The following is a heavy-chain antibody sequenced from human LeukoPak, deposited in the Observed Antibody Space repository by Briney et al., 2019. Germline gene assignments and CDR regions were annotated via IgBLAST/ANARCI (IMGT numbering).Heavy chain of an antibody. J-gene: IGHJ4*02. CDR1: GFIFXXXX. CDR2: IGAXGGAT. D-gene: IGHD3-10*01. CDR3: ARQFGEVLHYFDH. V-gene: IGHV3-48*04. Sequence: QPGGSLRLSXXASGFIFXXXXXXXXXXXXXXXXXXXSXIGAXGGATYYAXXVKGRXTISXXXAKNSLFLQMNSLRAEDTAVYYCARQFGEVLHYFDHWGQGTLVTVSS.